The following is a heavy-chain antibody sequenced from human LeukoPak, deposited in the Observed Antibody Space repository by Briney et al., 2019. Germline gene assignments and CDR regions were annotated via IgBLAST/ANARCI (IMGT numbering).Heavy chain of an antibody. CDR2: IYYRGST. Sequence: PSETLSLTCTVSGGSISSYYWSWIRQPPGKGLEWIGYIYYRGSTNYNPSLKSRVTISVDTSKNQFSLRLSSVTAADTAVYYCAREKSPDYCSGGSCYFDYWGQGTLVTVSS. CDR1: GGSISSYY. CDR3: AREKSPDYCSGGSCYFDY. V-gene: IGHV4-59*01. J-gene: IGHJ4*02. D-gene: IGHD2-15*01.